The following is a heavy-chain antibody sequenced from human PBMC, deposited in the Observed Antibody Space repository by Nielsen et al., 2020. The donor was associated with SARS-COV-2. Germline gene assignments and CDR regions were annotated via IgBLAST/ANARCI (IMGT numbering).Heavy chain of an antibody. Sequence: GESLKISCAASGFMFSDYAMAWVRQAPGRGLEWVAYISYDGSDQYYEDSLKGRFTISRDNSKNILYLQMNNLRAEDTAVYYCVKDGAYYGVRGVVHFGYGGRGNLVTVSS. D-gene: IGHD3-10*01. J-gene: IGHJ4*02. CDR3: VKDGAYYGVRGVVHFGY. CDR2: ISYDGSDQ. CDR1: GFMFSDYA. V-gene: IGHV3-30*18.